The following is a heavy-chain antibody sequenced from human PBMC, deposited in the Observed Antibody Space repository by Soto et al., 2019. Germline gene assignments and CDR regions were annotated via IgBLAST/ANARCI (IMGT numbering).Heavy chain of an antibody. CDR2: IYYSGST. CDR3: ARDPRDSSRWYEQDSYGVDV. D-gene: IGHD6-13*01. J-gene: IGHJ6*01. CDR1: GGSISSYY. Sequence: PSETLSLTCTVSGGSISSYYWGWIRQPPGKGLEWIGYIYYSGSTNYNPSLKSRVTISVDTSKNQFSLKLSSVTAADTAVYYCARDPRDSSRWYEQDSYGVDVWGQGTTVTVSA. V-gene: IGHV4-59*01.